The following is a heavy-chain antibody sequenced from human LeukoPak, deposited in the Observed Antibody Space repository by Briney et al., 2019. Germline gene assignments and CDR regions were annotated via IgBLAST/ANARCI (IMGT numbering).Heavy chain of an antibody. CDR2: IYYSGST. V-gene: IGHV4-31*03. CDR3: AGDIYDSSGYFDY. CDR1: GGSISSGGYY. D-gene: IGHD3-22*01. J-gene: IGHJ4*02. Sequence: SQTLSLTCTVSGGSISSGGYYWSWIRQHPGKGLEWIGYIYYSGSTYYNPSLKSRVTISVDTSKNQFSLKLSSVTAADTAVYYCAGDIYDSSGYFDYWGQGTLVTVSS.